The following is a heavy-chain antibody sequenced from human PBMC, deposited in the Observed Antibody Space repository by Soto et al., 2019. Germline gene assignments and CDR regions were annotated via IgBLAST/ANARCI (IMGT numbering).Heavy chain of an antibody. D-gene: IGHD6-6*01. Sequence: EVQLVESGGGSVQPGGSLRLSCAVSGFTFNSYTMNWVRQAPGKGLEWVSYISSRSDIIYYAASVKGRSTISRDNAKNSLYLQMNSLRDEDTAVDDCARDARGFDGLDVWGQGTTVIVSS. CDR1: GFTFNSYT. CDR3: ARDARGFDGLDV. J-gene: IGHJ6*02. CDR2: ISSRSDII. V-gene: IGHV3-48*02.